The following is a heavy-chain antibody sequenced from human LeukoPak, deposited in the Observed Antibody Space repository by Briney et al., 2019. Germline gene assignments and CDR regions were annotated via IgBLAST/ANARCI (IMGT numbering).Heavy chain of an antibody. CDR1: GGSISSYY. J-gene: IGHJ2*01. CDR3: ARDASLYYYDSSGSFDL. D-gene: IGHD3-22*01. CDR2: IYYSGST. V-gene: IGHV4-59*12. Sequence: PSETLSLTCTVSGGSISSYYWSWIRQPPGKGLEWIGYIYYSGSTNYNPSLKSRVTISVDTSKNQFSLKLSSVTAADTAVYYCARDASLYYYDSSGSFDLWGRGTLSPSPQ.